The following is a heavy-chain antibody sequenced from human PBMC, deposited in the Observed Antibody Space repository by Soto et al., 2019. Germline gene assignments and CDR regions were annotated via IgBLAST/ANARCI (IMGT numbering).Heavy chain of an antibody. V-gene: IGHV5-51*01. CDR1: GYSFTSYW. J-gene: IGHJ4*02. CDR3: ARIGFGDILTAKPDS. Sequence: PGESLKISCKGSGYSFTSYWIGWVRQIPGKGLEWMGIIYPGDSDTRYSPSFQGQVTISADKSISTAHLQWSSLKASDTAMYYYARIGFGDILTAKPDSWGQGTLVPVSS. CDR2: IYPGDSDT. D-gene: IGHD3-9*01.